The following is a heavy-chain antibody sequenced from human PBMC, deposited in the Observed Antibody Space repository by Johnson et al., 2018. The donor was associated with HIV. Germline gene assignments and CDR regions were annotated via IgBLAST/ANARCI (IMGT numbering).Heavy chain of an antibody. D-gene: IGHD3-16*01. V-gene: IGHV3-53*01. CDR1: GFTVSSNY. Sequence: VQLVESGGGVVQPGRSLRLSCAASGFTVSSNYMSWVRQAPGKGLEWVSVIYSGGRTYYTDSVKGRFTISRDTAKNTLYLQMNSLRAEDTAVYYCAREGGSSGPDAFDIWGQGTMVTVSS. J-gene: IGHJ3*02. CDR2: IYSGGRT. CDR3: AREGGSSGPDAFDI.